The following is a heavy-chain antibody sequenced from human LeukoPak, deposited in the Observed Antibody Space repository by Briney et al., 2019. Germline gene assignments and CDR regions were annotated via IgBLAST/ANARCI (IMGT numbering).Heavy chain of an antibody. CDR2: IYHSGST. V-gene: IGHV4-30-2*01. CDR3: ARDHEEPYYYYGMDV. CDR1: GGSISSGGYY. Sequence: PSETLSLTCTVSGGSISSGGYYWSWIRQPPGKGLEWIGYIYHSGSTYYNPSLKSRVTISVDTSKNQFSLKLSSVTAADTAVYYCARDHEEPYYYYGMDVWGQGTTVTVSS. D-gene: IGHD1-14*01. J-gene: IGHJ6*02.